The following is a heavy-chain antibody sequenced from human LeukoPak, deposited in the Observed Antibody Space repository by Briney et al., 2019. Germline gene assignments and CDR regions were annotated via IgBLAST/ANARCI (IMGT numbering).Heavy chain of an antibody. CDR3: ARHIRLKQWLVPGQADY. Sequence: PSETLSLTCSVSGDSISSGDYYWSWIRQPPGQGLEWIGYIYYSGSAYYNPSLKSRASISLDTSKNQFSLKLSSVTAADTAVYYCARHIRLKQWLVPGQADYWGQGTLVTVSS. J-gene: IGHJ4*02. V-gene: IGHV4-30-4*01. CDR1: GDSISSGDYY. D-gene: IGHD6-19*01. CDR2: IYYSGSA.